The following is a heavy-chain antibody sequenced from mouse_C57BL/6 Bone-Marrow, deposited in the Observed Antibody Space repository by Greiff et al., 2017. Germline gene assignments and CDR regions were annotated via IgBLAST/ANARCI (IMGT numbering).Heavy chain of an antibody. CDR1: GFTFSDYG. CDR3: ARLPRYYYGSSHWYFDV. CDR2: ISNLAYSI. Sequence: EVQLVESGGGLVQPGGSLKLSCAASGFTFSDYGMAWVRQAPRKGPEWVAFISNLAYSIYYADTVTGRFTISRENAKNTLYLEMSSLRSEDTAMYYCARLPRYYYGSSHWYFDVWGTGTTVTVSS. V-gene: IGHV5-15*01. J-gene: IGHJ1*03. D-gene: IGHD1-1*01.